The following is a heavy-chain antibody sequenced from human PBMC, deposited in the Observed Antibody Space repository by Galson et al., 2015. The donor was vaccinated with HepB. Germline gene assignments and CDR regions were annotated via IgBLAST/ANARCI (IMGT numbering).Heavy chain of an antibody. CDR1: GFTFGDYA. V-gene: IGHV3-49*03. D-gene: IGHD2-2*01. CDR2: ISSKAYGGTT. CDR3: TGVWGLGYCSCTSCSNLDY. Sequence: SLRLSCAASGFTFGDYAMSWFRQAPGKGLEWVGFISSKAYGGTTEYAASVKGRFTISRDDSKSIAYLKMNSLKTEDTAWYYCTGVWGLGYCSCTSCSNLDYWGQGTLVTVSS. J-gene: IGHJ4*02.